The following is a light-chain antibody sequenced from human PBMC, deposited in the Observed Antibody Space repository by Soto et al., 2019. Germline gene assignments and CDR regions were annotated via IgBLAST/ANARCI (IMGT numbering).Light chain of an antibody. CDR2: DAS. CDR3: QQYTNTNNPWM. Sequence: EIQVTQSPPTLSASVGDRVTITCRASHTISTWMAWYQQKPGKAPKLLVYDASTLQSGVASRFSGSGSGTEFTLIISGLQPDDSATYYCQQYTNTNNPWMFGQGTNVDI. J-gene: IGKJ1*01. V-gene: IGKV1-5*01. CDR1: HTISTW.